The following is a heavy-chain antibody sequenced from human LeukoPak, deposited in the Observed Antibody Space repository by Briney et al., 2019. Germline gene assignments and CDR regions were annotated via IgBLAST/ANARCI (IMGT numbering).Heavy chain of an antibody. CDR1: GFTFSSYS. J-gene: IGHJ6*02. V-gene: IGHV3-21*01. Sequence: GGSLRLSCAASGFTFSSYSMNWVRQAPGKGLEWVSSISSSSSYIYYADSVKGRFTISRDNAKNSLYLQMNSLRAEDTAVYYCAREYYDSTLRYYYYGMDVWGQGTTVTVSS. D-gene: IGHD3-22*01. CDR2: ISSSSSYI. CDR3: AREYYDSTLRYYYYGMDV.